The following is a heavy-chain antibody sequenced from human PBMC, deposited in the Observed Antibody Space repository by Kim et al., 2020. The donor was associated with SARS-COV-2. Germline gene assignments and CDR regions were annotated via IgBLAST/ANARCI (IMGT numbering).Heavy chain of an antibody. J-gene: IGHJ6*02. CDR1: GFTFSSYG. D-gene: IGHD3-10*01. Sequence: GGSLRLSCAASGFTFSSYGMHWVRQAPGKGLEWVAVISYDGSNKYYADSVKGRFTISRDNSKNTLYLQMNSLRAEDTAVYYCAKESGSGSLYAWAYYYYGMALWGQGTTVTVSS. CDR3: AKESGSGSLYAWAYYYYGMAL. V-gene: IGHV3-30*18. CDR2: ISYDGSNK.